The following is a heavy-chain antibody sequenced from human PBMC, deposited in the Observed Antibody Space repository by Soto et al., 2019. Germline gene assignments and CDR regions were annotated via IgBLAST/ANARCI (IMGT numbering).Heavy chain of an antibody. Sequence: SLRLSCTAAVLSVGGYAMSTVRQGPRKGMEWVGLSRSKAYGGTRAYAASGKGRFTISRDDSKSIGYLQMNRLKTDDPAVYYCTRVPNYCGSSGCRCGWGQGSTVAVAS. J-gene: IGHJ6*01. D-gene: IGHD3-22*01. V-gene: IGHV3-49*04. CDR1: VLSVGGYA. CDR3: TRVPNYCGSSGCRCG. CDR2: SRSKAYGGTR.